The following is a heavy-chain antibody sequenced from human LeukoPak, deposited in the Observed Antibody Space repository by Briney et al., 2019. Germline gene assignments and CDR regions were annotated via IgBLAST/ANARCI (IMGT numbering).Heavy chain of an antibody. Sequence: PGGSLRLSCAASGFTFDDYAMHWVRQAPGKGLEWVSGISWNSGSICYADSVKGRFTISRDNAKNSLYLQMNSLRAEDTALYYCAKDSSSWYYFDYWGQGTLVTVSS. J-gene: IGHJ4*02. CDR3: AKDSSSWYYFDY. V-gene: IGHV3-9*01. CDR1: GFTFDDYA. D-gene: IGHD6-13*01. CDR2: ISWNSGSI.